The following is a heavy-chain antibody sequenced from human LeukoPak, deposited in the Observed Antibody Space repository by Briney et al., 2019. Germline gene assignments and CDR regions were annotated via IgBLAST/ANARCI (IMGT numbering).Heavy chain of an antibody. J-gene: IGHJ4*02. V-gene: IGHV4-34*01. CDR3: FVVVPTGFDY. D-gene: IGHD2-2*01. CDR1: GGSFSGYY. CDR2: INHSGST. Sequence: WETLSLTCAVYGGSFSGYYWSWIRQPPGKGLEWIGEINHSGSTNYNPSLKSRVTISVDTSKNQFSLKLSSVTAADTAVYYCFVVVPTGFDYCGQGTLVTVSS.